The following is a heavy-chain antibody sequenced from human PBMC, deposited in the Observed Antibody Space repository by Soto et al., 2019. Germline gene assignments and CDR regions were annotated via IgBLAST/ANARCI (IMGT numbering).Heavy chain of an antibody. D-gene: IGHD3-22*01. CDR1: GGSISGSSYY. V-gene: IGHV4-39*01. Sequence: SETLSLTCTVSGGSISGSSYYWGWIRQPPGKGLEWIGSIYYSGSTYYNPSLKSRVTISVDTSKNQFSLKLSSVTAADTAVYYCARHPISGYDSSQYNWFDPWGQGTLVTVSS. CDR3: ARHPISGYDSSQYNWFDP. J-gene: IGHJ5*02. CDR2: IYYSGST.